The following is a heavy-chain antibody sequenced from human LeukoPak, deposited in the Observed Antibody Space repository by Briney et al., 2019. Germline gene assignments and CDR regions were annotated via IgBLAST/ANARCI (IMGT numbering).Heavy chain of an antibody. CDR1: GYTLTELS. V-gene: IGHV1-24*01. D-gene: IGHD3-22*01. CDR3: TTAAAYYERRFDY. CDR2: FDPEDGET. J-gene: IGHJ4*02. Sequence: ASVKVSCKVSGYTLTELSMHWVRRAPGKGLEWMGGFDPEDGETIYAQKFQGRVTMTEDTSTDTAYMELSSLRSEDTAVYYCTTAAAYYERRFDYWGQGTLVTVSS.